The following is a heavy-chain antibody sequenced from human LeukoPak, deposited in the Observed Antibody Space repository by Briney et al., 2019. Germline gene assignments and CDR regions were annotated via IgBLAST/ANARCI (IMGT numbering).Heavy chain of an antibody. CDR3: ARHPDPPRRRAVAGTYFDL. CDR2: LYYGGRT. CDR1: GGSISSNY. D-gene: IGHD6-19*01. V-gene: IGHV4-59*08. J-gene: IGHJ4*02. Sequence: PSETLSLTCTVSGGSISSNYWSWIRQPPGKGLEWLAYLYYGGRTIYNDSFKSRVTISGDTSKNQFSLKLTSVTAADTAVYYCARHPDPPRRRAVAGTYFDLWGQGILVTVSS.